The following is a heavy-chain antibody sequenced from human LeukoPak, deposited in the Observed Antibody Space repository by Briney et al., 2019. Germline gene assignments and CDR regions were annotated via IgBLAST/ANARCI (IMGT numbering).Heavy chain of an antibody. CDR2: IYTSGST. J-gene: IGHJ3*02. CDR3: AREPWEMYGSGSYYNGDAFDI. V-gene: IGHV4-61*02. CDR1: GGSISSGSYY. D-gene: IGHD3-10*01. Sequence: SETLSLTCTVSGGSISSGSYYWRWLRQPAGKGLEWIGRIYTSGSTNYNPSLKSRVTISVDTSKNQLSLKPSSVTAADTAVYYCAREPWEMYGSGSYYNGDAFDIWGQGTMVTVSS.